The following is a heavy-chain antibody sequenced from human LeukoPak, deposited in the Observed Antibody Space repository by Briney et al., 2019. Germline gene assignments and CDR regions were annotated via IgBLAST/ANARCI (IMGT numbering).Heavy chain of an antibody. D-gene: IGHD6-6*01. CDR3: AREAARPLSLFDY. J-gene: IGHJ4*02. Sequence: SETLSLTCAVYGGSFSGYYWSWIRQPPGKGLEWIGEINHSGSTNYNPSLKSRVTISVDTSKNQFSLKLSSVTAADTAVYYCAREAARPLSLFDYWGQGTLVIVSS. CDR1: GGSFSGYY. CDR2: INHSGST. V-gene: IGHV4-34*01.